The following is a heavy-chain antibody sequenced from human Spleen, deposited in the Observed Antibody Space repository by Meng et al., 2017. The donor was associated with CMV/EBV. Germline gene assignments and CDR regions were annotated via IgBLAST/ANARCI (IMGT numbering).Heavy chain of an antibody. CDR1: GFTFSRFW. J-gene: IGHJ4*02. V-gene: IGHV3-74*01. D-gene: IGHD2/OR15-2a*01. CDR3: VLNYCNNTCVDF. CDR2: ISPDGSIT. Sequence: GGSLRLSCATSGFTFSRFWMHWVRQVPGKGLVWVSRISPDGSITNYADLMRGRFTVSRDNDKSTLYLQMNSLRADDTAVYYCVLNYCNNTCVDFWGQGTLVTVSS.